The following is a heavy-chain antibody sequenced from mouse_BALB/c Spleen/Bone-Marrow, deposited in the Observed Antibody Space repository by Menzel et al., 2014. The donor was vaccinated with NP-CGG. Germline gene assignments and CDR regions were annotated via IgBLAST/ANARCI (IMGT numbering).Heavy chain of an antibody. V-gene: IGHV3-8*02. CDR1: GDSITSGY. CDR2: ITYSGST. D-gene: IGHD2-1*01. Sequence: EVKLLESGPRLVKPSQTLSLTCSATGDSITSGYWNWIRKFPGNKLEYMGHITYSGSTYYNPSLKSGIFITRDTSKNQYYLQLNYVTAEDTAPYYCARMDYGKNFAVWGPGTTVTVSS. CDR3: ARMDYGKNFAV. J-gene: IGHJ1*01.